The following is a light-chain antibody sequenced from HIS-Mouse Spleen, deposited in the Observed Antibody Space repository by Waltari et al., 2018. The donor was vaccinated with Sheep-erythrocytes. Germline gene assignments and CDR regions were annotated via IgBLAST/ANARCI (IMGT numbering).Light chain of an antibody. J-gene: IGKJ3*01. CDR1: QSVSSSY. CDR3: QQYGSSFT. Sequence: EIVLTQSPGTLSLSPGERANLSCRASQSVSSSYLAWYQQKPGQAPRLLIYGASSRAIGIPDRFSGSGSGTDFTLTISRLEPEDFAVYYCQQYGSSFTFGPGTKVDIK. CDR2: GAS. V-gene: IGKV3-20*01.